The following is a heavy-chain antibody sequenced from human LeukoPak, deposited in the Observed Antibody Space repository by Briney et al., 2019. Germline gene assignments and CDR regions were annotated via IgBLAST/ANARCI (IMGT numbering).Heavy chain of an antibody. CDR2: IYYSGST. Sequence: SETLSLTCTVPGGSISSYYWSWIRQPPGKGLEWIGYIYYSGSTNYNPSLKSRVTISVDTSKNQFSLKLSSVTAADTAVYYCARENYYYDSSGYYFEGEWFDPWGQGTLVTVSP. V-gene: IGHV4-59*01. D-gene: IGHD3-22*01. CDR3: ARENYYYDSSGYYFEGEWFDP. CDR1: GGSISSYY. J-gene: IGHJ5*02.